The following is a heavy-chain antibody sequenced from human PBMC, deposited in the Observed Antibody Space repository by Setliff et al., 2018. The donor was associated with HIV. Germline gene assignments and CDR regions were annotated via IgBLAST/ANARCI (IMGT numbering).Heavy chain of an antibody. CDR1: DYTFSNYG. D-gene: IGHD2-15*01. CDR2: ISGYNGNT. CDR3: ARDIGITTSGKGWLEP. V-gene: IGHV1-18*01. J-gene: IGHJ5*02. Sequence: GASVKVSCKASDYTFSNYGIYWVRQAPGQGLEWMGWISGYNGNTNYEEKFHGRVTITAEKSTNTVYMELTSLTSDDTAVYYCARDIGITTSGKGWLEPWGQGTQVTVSS.